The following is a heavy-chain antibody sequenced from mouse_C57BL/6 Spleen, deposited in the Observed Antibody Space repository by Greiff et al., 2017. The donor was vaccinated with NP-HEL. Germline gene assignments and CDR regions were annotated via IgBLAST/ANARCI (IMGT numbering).Heavy chain of an antibody. V-gene: IGHV1-85*01. J-gene: IGHJ2*01. CDR1: GYTFTSYD. Sequence: QVQLKQSGPELVKPGASVKLSCKASGYTFTSYDINWVKQRPGQGLEWIGWIYPRDGSTKYNEKFKGKATLTVDTSSSTAYMELHSLTSEDSAVYFCARSRGDYSNSNLFFDYWGQGTTLTVSS. CDR2: IYPRDGST. CDR3: ARSRGDYSNSNLFFDY. D-gene: IGHD2-5*01.